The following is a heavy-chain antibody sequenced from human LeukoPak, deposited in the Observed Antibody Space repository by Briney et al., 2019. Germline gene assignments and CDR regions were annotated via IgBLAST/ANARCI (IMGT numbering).Heavy chain of an antibody. CDR2: ISAYNGNT. CDR1: GYTFSDYG. CDR3: ARVCRGTCYDSYFFDY. V-gene: IGHV1-18*01. Sequence: ASVKVSCKASGYTFSDYGISWVRQAPGQGLERMAWISAYNGNTNYEQRFQGRVTVTTDIYTNTAYMELRSVRSADTAVYFCARVCRGTCYDSYFFDYWGQGTLVAVSS. J-gene: IGHJ4*02. D-gene: IGHD2-15*01.